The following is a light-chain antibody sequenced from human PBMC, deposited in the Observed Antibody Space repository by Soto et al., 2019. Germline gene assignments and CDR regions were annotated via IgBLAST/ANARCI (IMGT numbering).Light chain of an antibody. CDR1: SSNIGACYD. CDR3: QSYDSSLGGFYV. Sequence: QSVLTQPPSVSGSPGQTVTISCTGSSSNIGACYDVPWYQQHPGTAPKLLIYDNTNRPSGVPDRFSGSKSGNTASLTIPGLQAEDEDEYYYQSYDSSLGGFYVFGTGTKVTVL. V-gene: IGLV1-40*01. J-gene: IGLJ1*01. CDR2: DNT.